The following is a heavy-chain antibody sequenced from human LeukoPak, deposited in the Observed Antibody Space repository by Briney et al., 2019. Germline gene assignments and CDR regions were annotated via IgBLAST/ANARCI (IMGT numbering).Heavy chain of an antibody. CDR3: ARHRGLGFDY. CDR1: GGSVSSSDHY. J-gene: IGHJ4*02. CDR2: IYYSGNT. Sequence: SETLSLTCTVSGGSVSSSDHYWGWIRQPPGKGLEWIGSIYYSGNTYYNPSLKSRVTISVDTSKNQFSLKLSSVTAADTAVYYCARHRGLGFDYWGQGTLVTVSS. V-gene: IGHV4-39*01. D-gene: IGHD6-19*01.